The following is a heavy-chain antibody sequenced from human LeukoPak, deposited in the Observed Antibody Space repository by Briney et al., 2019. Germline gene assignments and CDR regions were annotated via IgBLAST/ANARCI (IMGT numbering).Heavy chain of an antibody. CDR3: ARDRKGCGPFDY. V-gene: IGHV3-53*01. CDR2: IYSGGST. J-gene: IGHJ4*02. Sequence: GGSLRLSCAASGFTVSSNYMSWVRQAPGKGLEWVSVIYSGGSTYYADSVKGRFTISRDNSKNTLYLQMNSLRAEDTAVYYCARDRKGCGPFDYWGQGTLVTVSS. CDR1: GFTVSSNY. D-gene: IGHD2-15*01.